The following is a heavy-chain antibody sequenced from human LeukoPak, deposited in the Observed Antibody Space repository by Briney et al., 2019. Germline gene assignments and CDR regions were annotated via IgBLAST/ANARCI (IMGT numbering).Heavy chain of an antibody. Sequence: PGGSLRLSCAASGFTFSSYSMNWVRQAPGKGLEWVSSISSSSSYIYYADSVKGRFTISRDNAKNSLYLQMNSLRAEDTAVYYCARDPGARDSSGYSHYWGQGTLVTVSS. CDR1: GFTFSSYS. D-gene: IGHD3-22*01. V-gene: IGHV3-21*01. CDR3: ARDPGARDSSGYSHY. CDR2: ISSSSSYI. J-gene: IGHJ4*02.